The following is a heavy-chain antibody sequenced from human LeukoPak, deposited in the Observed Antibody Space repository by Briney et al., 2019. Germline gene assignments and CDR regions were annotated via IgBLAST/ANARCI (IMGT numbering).Heavy chain of an antibody. CDR1: GFTFSTYW. D-gene: IGHD3-3*01. CDR3: ARSDYTDY. CDR2: IRGDGNSA. Sequence: PGGSLRLSCAASGFTFSTYWMHWVHQVPGKGLVWVSRIRGDGNSATYADFVKGRFTISRDNAKNTLYLQMNSLRVEDTAVYYCARSDYTDYWGQGTLVTVSS. V-gene: IGHV3-74*01. J-gene: IGHJ4*02.